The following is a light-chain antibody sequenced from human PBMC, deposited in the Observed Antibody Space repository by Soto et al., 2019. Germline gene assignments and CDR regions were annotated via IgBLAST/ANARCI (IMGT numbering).Light chain of an antibody. J-gene: IGKJ2*01. V-gene: IGKV1-39*01. Sequence: DLQMTQSPSSLSASLGDRVTITCRASQSINNYLNWYQQEEGKAPKLLIYAATSLQSGVPSRFRGSGSGTEFTLTISSLQPGDFATYYCQQSYNSPYTFGLGTKLEIK. CDR1: QSINNY. CDR2: AAT. CDR3: QQSYNSPYT.